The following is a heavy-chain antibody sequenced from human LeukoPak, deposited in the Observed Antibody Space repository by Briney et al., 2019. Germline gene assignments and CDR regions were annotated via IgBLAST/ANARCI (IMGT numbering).Heavy chain of an antibody. Sequence: GGSLRLSCAASGFTFSSYWMGWVRQAPGKGLEWVANIKQDGSEKYYVDSVKGRFTISRDSAKNSLYLQMNSLRARDTAMYYCARAPDDSSYYDNWGQGTLVTVSS. CDR3: ARAPDDSSYYDN. D-gene: IGHD3-22*01. J-gene: IGHJ4*02. CDR1: GFTFSSYW. V-gene: IGHV3-7*04. CDR2: IKQDGSEK.